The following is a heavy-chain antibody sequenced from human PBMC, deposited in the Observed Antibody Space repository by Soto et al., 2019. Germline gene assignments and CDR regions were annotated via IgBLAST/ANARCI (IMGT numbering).Heavy chain of an antibody. CDR3: ARDSARLRYFDWSRYYFDY. J-gene: IGHJ4*02. CDR2: ISSSSSTI. Sequence: PGGFLRLSCAASGFTFSSYSMNWVRQAPGKGLEWVSYISSSSSTIYYADSVKGRFTISRDNAKNSLYLQMNSLRAEDTAVYYCARDSARLRYFDWSRYYFDYWGQGTLVTVSS. D-gene: IGHD3-9*01. CDR1: GFTFSSYS. V-gene: IGHV3-48*01.